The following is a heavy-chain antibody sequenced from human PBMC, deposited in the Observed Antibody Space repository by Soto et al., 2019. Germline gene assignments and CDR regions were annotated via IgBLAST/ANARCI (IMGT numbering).Heavy chain of an antibody. D-gene: IGHD6-6*01. CDR1: GFTFSSYG. Sequence: GGSLRLSCAASGFTFSSYGMHWVRQAPGKGLEWVAVISYDGSNKYYADSVKGRFTISRDNSKNTLYLQMNSLRAEDTAVYYCAKVGSIALRYYYYGMDVWGQGTTVTVSS. V-gene: IGHV3-30*18. CDR3: AKVGSIALRYYYYGMDV. CDR2: ISYDGSNK. J-gene: IGHJ6*02.